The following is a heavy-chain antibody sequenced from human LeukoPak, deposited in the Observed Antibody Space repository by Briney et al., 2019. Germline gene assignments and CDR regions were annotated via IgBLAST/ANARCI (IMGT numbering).Heavy chain of an antibody. V-gene: IGHV1-18*01. J-gene: IGHJ4*02. CDR2: ISAYNGNT. Sequence: ASVTVSCTASGYTFTSYGISWVRQAPGQGLEWMGWISAYNGNTNYAQKLQGRVTMTTDTSTSTAYMELRSLRSDDTAVYYCARVDLGYYFDYWGQGTLVTVSS. CDR1: GYTFTSYG. D-gene: IGHD3-16*01. CDR3: ARVDLGYYFDY.